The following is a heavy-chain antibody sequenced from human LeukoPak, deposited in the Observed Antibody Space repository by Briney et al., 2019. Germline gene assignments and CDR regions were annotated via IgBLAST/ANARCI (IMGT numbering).Heavy chain of an antibody. Sequence: GGSLRLSCAASGFTFSNAWMSWVRQAPGKGLDWVGRIKSKTDGGTTDYAAPVKGRFTISRDASKNTLYLQMNSLKTEDTAVYYCTTDDVVVPAALREAFDIWGQGTMVTVSS. D-gene: IGHD2-2*01. V-gene: IGHV3-15*01. CDR3: TTDDVVVPAALREAFDI. CDR2: IKSKTDGGTT. J-gene: IGHJ3*02. CDR1: GFTFSNAW.